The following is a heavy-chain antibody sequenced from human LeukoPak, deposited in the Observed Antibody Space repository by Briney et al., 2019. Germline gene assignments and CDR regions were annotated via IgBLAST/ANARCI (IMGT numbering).Heavy chain of an antibody. J-gene: IGHJ5*02. CDR1: GYSISGGYY. CDR3: ARSVRCSGDNCNFTWFDP. CDR2: MYHSGKI. V-gene: IGHV4-38-2*01. D-gene: IGHD2-15*01. Sequence: AETLSLTCDVSGYSISGGYYWGWIRQPPGKGLEWLGFMYHSGKIYYNPSLKSRVTMSVDTSKNQFSLYLRSVTVADTAVYYCARSVRCSGDNCNFTWFDPWGQGALVTVSS.